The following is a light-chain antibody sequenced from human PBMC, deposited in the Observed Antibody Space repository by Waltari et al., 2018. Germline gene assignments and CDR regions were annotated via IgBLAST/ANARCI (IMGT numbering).Light chain of an antibody. J-gene: IGLJ2*01. Sequence: SYELTQPPSVSVSPGQTASITCPGDKLGDKYACWYQQKPGQSPGLVIYQDSKRHSGSPERFSGSNSGNTATLTISGTQAMDEADYYCQAWDSSTVVFGGGTKLTVL. CDR3: QAWDSSTVV. V-gene: IGLV3-1*01. CDR1: KLGDKY. CDR2: QDS.